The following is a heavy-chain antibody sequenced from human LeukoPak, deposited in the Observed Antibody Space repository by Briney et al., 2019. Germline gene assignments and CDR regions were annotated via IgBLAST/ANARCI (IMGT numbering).Heavy chain of an antibody. D-gene: IGHD3-10*01. Sequence: ASVKVSCKASGYTFTSYGISWVRQAPGQGLEWMGWISAYNGNTNYAQKLQGRATMTTDTSTSTAYMELRSLRSDDTAVYYCARDPYGSGSPNWFDPWGQGTLVTVSS. V-gene: IGHV1-18*01. J-gene: IGHJ5*02. CDR1: GYTFTSYG. CDR2: ISAYNGNT. CDR3: ARDPYGSGSPNWFDP.